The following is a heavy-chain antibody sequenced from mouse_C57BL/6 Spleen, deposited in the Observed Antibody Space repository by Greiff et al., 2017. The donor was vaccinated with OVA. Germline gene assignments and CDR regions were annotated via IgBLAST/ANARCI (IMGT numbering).Heavy chain of an antibody. V-gene: IGHV1-55*01. J-gene: IGHJ2*01. CDR1: GYTFTSYW. CDR2: IYPGSGST. D-gene: IGHD2-4*01. Sequence: QVQLKQPGAELVKPGASVKMSCKASGYTFTSYWITWVKQRPVQGLEWIGDIYPGSGSTNYNEKFKSKATLTVDTSSSTAYMQLSSLTSEDSAVYYCARRSDSFDYWGQGTTLTVSS. CDR3: ARRSDSFDY.